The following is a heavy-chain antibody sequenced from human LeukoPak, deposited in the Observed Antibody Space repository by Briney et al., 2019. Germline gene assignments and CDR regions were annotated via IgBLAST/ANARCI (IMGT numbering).Heavy chain of an antibody. CDR3: ARGLADIVVVPAAGPYYYYGMDV. D-gene: IGHD2-2*01. CDR2: ISSSSSYI. V-gene: IGHV3-21*01. CDR1: GFTFSSYS. J-gene: IGHJ6*02. Sequence: GGSLRLSCAASGFTFSSYSMNWVRQAPGKGLEWVSSISSSSSYIYYADSVKGRFTISRDNAKNSLYLQMNSLRAEDTAVYYCARGLADIVVVPAAGPYYYYGMDVWGQGTTVTVSS.